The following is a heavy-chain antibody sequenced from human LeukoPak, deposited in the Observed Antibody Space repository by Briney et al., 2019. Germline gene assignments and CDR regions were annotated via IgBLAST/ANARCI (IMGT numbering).Heavy chain of an antibody. CDR3: ARDFNDILTGYYKGGEGDAFDI. V-gene: IGHV1-2*02. CDR2: INPNSGGT. Sequence: GASVKVSCKASGYTFTGYYMHWVRQAPGQGLEWMGWINPNSGGTNYAQKFQGRVTMTRDTSISTAYMELRSLRSDDTAVYYCARDFNDILTGYYKGGEGDAFDIWGQGTMVTVSS. J-gene: IGHJ3*02. CDR1: GYTFTGYY. D-gene: IGHD3-9*01.